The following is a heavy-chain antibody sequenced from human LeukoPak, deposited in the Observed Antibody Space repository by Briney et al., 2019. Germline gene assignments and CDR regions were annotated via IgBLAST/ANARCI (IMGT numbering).Heavy chain of an antibody. CDR3: ARDLYYYDSSGYSHHDAFDI. CDR2: INPNSGGT. CDR1: GYTFTGYY. J-gene: IGHJ3*02. D-gene: IGHD3-22*01. Sequence: ASVKVSCKASGYTFTGYYMHWVRQAPGQGLEWMGWINPNSGGTNYAQKFQGRVIMTRDTSISTAYMELSRLRSDDTAVYYCARDLYYYDSSGYSHHDAFDIWGQGTMVTVSS. V-gene: IGHV1-2*02.